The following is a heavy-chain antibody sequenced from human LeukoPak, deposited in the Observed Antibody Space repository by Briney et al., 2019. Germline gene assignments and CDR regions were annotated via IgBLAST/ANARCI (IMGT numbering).Heavy chain of an antibody. J-gene: IGHJ4*02. V-gene: IGHV3-21*01. Sequence: GGSLRLSCAASGFTFSSYSMNWVRQSPGKGLEWVSSISSSSSYIYYADSVKGRFAISRDNAKNSLYLQMNSLRAEDTAVYYCARELYDSSGKDYWGQGTLVTVSS. CDR3: ARELYDSSGKDY. CDR1: GFTFSSYS. CDR2: ISSSSSYI. D-gene: IGHD3-22*01.